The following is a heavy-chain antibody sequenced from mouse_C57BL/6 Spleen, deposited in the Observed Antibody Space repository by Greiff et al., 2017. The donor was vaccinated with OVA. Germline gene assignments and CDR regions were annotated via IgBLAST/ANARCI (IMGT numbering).Heavy chain of an antibody. Sequence: EVMLVESGGGLVKPGGSLKLSCAASGFTFSSYTMSWVRQTPEKRLEWVATISGGGGNTYYPDSVKGRFTISRDNAKNTLYLQMSSLRSEDTALYYCARSYDYDVGFAYWGQGTLVTVSA. V-gene: IGHV5-9*01. CDR3: ARSYDYDVGFAY. J-gene: IGHJ3*01. CDR2: ISGGGGNT. CDR1: GFTFSSYT. D-gene: IGHD2-4*01.